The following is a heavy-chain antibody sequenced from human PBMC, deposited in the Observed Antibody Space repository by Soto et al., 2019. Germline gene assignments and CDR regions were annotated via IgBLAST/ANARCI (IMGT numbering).Heavy chain of an antibody. D-gene: IGHD5-12*01. CDR3: ARDLQDIVATRSYYYYGMDV. Sequence: ASVKVSCKASGYTFTGYYMHWVRQAPGQGLEWMGWINPNSGGTNYAQKFQGWVTMTRDTSISTAYMELSRLRSDDTAVYYCARDLQDIVATRSYYYYGMDVWGQGTTVTVSS. V-gene: IGHV1-2*04. CDR2: INPNSGGT. J-gene: IGHJ6*02. CDR1: GYTFTGYY.